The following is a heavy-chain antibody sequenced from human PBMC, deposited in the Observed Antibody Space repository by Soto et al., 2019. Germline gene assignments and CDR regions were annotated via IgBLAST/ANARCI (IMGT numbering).Heavy chain of an antibody. CDR3: AKSGPPGIAARRYYFDY. CDR1: GFTFSSYA. Sequence: EVQLLESGGGLVQPGGSLRLSCAASGFTFSSYAMSCVRQAPGKGLEWVSTISGSGGITYYADSVKGRFTISRDNSKNTLFLQMNSLSAEDTAVYYCAKSGPPGIAARRYYFDYWGQGTLVTVSS. CDR2: ISGSGGIT. D-gene: IGHD6-6*01. V-gene: IGHV3-23*01. J-gene: IGHJ4*02.